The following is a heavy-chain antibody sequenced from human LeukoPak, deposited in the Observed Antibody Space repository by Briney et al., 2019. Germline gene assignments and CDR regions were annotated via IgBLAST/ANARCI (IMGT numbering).Heavy chain of an antibody. CDR2: ISSSGSTI. CDR3: ARDGDTVLTRGYYYYMDV. D-gene: IGHD4-23*01. Sequence: GGSLRLSCAASGFTFSSYEMNWVRQAPGKGLEWVSYISSSGSTIYYADSVKGRFTISRDNAKRSRYLQMNSLRAEDTAVYYCARDGDTVLTRGYYYYMDVWGRGTTVTVSS. J-gene: IGHJ6*03. V-gene: IGHV3-48*03. CDR1: GFTFSSYE.